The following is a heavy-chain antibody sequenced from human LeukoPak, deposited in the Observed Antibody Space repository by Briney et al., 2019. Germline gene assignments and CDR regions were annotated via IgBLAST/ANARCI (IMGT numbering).Heavy chain of an antibody. CDR2: IKSKSDGGTT. J-gene: IGHJ3*02. CDR3: TTAPRGYCSGGSCSYAFDI. CDR1: TFTFSNAW. V-gene: IGHV3-15*01. Sequence: GGSLRLSCAASTFTFSNAWMSWVRQAPGKGLEWVGRIKSKSDGGTTDYAAPVKGRFTISRDDSKNTLYLQMNSLKTEDTAVYYCTTAPRGYCSGGSCSYAFDIWGQGTMVTVSS. D-gene: IGHD2-15*01.